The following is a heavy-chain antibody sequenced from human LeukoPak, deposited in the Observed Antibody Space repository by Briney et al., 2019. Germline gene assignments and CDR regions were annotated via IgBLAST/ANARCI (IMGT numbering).Heavy chain of an antibody. J-gene: IGHJ4*02. CDR2: ISSRSSYI. CDR3: ARRRDIRKAVAGYFDY. D-gene: IGHD6-19*01. V-gene: IGHV3-21*01. Sequence: GGSLRLFCAASGFTFSSYSMNWVRQAPGKGLEWVSSISSRSSYIYYADSVKGRFTISRDNAKNSLYLQMNSLRAEDTDVYYCARRRDIRKAVAGYFDYWGQGTLVTVSS. CDR1: GFTFSSYS.